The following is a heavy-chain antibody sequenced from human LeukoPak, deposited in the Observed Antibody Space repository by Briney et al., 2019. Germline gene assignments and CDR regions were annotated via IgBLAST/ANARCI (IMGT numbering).Heavy chain of an antibody. CDR1: GFTFSSYS. Sequence: GGSLRLSCAASGFTFSSYSMNWVRQAPGKGLEWVSYISSSSSTIYYADSVKGRFTISRDNAKNSLYLQMNSLRAEDTAVYYCARAPFRRGAYFDYWGQGTLVTVSS. J-gene: IGHJ4*02. D-gene: IGHD3-10*01. CDR3: ARAPFRRGAYFDY. V-gene: IGHV3-48*01. CDR2: ISSSSSTI.